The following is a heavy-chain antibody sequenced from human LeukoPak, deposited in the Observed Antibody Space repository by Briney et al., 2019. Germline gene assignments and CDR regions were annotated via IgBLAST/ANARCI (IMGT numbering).Heavy chain of an antibody. CDR3: ARVASMVRGVIVPFDP. J-gene: IGHJ5*02. V-gene: IGHV1-18*01. CDR1: GYIFTSYG. Sequence: ASVKVSCKASGYIFTSYGISWVRQAPGQGLEWMGWISAYNGNTNYAQKLQGRVTMTTDTSTSTAYMELRSLRSDNTAVYYCARVASMVRGVIVPFDPWGQGTLVTVSS. CDR2: ISAYNGNT. D-gene: IGHD3-10*01.